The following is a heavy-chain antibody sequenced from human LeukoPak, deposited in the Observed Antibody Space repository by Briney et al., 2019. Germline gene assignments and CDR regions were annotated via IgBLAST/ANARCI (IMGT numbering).Heavy chain of an antibody. V-gene: IGHV3-21*01. CDR2: ISSSSSYI. CDR1: GFTFSSYS. Sequence: GGSLRLXCAASGFTFSSYSMNWVRQAPGKGLEWVSSISSSSSYIYYAGSVKGRFTISRDNAKNSLYLQMNSLRAEDTAVYYCAREWLRLPDYWGQGTLVTVSS. CDR3: AREWLRLPDY. J-gene: IGHJ4*02. D-gene: IGHD5-12*01.